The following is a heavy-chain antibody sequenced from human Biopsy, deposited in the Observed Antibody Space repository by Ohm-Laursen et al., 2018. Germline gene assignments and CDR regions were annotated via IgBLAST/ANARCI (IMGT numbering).Heavy chain of an antibody. D-gene: IGHD2/OR15-2a*01. V-gene: IGHV4-4*07. J-gene: IGHJ6*02. CDR1: GASSSTGY. CDR2: TYVYGRT. CDR3: ARATNSTGWPYYYFYGMDV. Sequence: SDTLSLTCGVSGASSSTGYWNWIRQSAGKGLEWIGRTYVYGRTDYNPSLEGRVTISVDTSKNQFSLRLNSVTAADTAVYYCARATNSTGWPYYYFYGMDVWGQGTTVTVSS.